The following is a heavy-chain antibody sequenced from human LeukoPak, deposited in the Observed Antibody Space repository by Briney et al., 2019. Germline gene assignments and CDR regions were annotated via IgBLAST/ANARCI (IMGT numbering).Heavy chain of an antibody. Sequence: SETLSLTCTVSGASISSYYWSWIRQPPGKGLEWIGYIDYSGSTNYTPSLKSRVTISVDTSKNQFSLKLSSVTAADTALYYCAREAWVSGDSKYRYYGIDVWGQGTTVTVSS. CDR1: GASISSYY. J-gene: IGHJ6*02. V-gene: IGHV4-59*01. CDR3: AREAWVSGDSKYRYYGIDV. D-gene: IGHD4-17*01. CDR2: IDYSGST.